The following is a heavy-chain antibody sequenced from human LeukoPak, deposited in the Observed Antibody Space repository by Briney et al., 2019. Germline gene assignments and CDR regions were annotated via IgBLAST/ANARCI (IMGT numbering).Heavy chain of an antibody. J-gene: IGHJ4*02. CDR1: GYTFTGYY. CDR2: MNPNSGGT. D-gene: IGHD1-26*01. Sequence: ASVKVSCKAYGYTFTGYYMHWVRQAPGQGLEWMGWMNPNSGGTNYAQKFQGRVTMTRDTSISTAYMELSRLRSDDTAVYYCATVVGARGGDYFDYSGQGTLVTVSS. CDR3: ATVVGARGGDYFDY. V-gene: IGHV1-2*02.